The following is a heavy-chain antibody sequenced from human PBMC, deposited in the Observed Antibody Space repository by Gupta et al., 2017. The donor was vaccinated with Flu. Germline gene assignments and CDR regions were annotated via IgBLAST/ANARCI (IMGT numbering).Heavy chain of an antibody. CDR2: IYYTGSP. D-gene: IGHD1-26*01. Sequence: GGSVNGYYWSWIRQPPGKGLEWIGYIYYTGSPNYNPSLKSRVTIAVDTSKNQLSLKLSSVTAXDTAVYXCARGVGATPDYWGQGTLVTVSS. J-gene: IGHJ4*02. V-gene: IGHV4-59*02. CDR3: ARGVGATPDY. CDR1: GGSVNGYY.